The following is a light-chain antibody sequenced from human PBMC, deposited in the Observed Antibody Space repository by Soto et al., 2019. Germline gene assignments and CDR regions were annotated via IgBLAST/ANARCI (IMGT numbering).Light chain of an antibody. CDR1: SSNIGKNY. J-gene: IGLJ2*01. CDR3: GTWDTSLTVVL. V-gene: IGLV1-51*02. CDR2: ETN. Sequence: QSVLTQPPSVSAASGQKVTISCSGSSSNIGKNYISWYQQLPGTAPKLLIYETNKRPSGIPDRFSGSKSGTSATLGISGLQTGDEADYHCGTWDTSLTVVLFGGGTKLTVL.